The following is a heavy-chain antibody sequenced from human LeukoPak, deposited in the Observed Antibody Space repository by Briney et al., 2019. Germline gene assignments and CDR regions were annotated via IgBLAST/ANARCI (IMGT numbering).Heavy chain of an antibody. CDR1: GGSISSYY. CDR3: AGLYYYDSSGYYYGYYYYMDV. D-gene: IGHD3-22*01. V-gene: IGHV4-59*01. CDR2: IYYSGST. J-gene: IGHJ6*03. Sequence: PSETLSLTCTVSGGSISSYYWSWIRQPPGKGLEWIGYIYYSGSTNYNPSPKRRVSISVDTSTTQFSLKLSSVTAADTAVYYCAGLYYYDSSGYYYGYYYYMDVWGKGTTVTVSS.